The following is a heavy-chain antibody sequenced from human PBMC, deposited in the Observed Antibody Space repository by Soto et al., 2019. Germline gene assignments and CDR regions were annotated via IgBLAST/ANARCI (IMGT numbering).Heavy chain of an antibody. CDR1: GGTFSSYA. CDR3: ARSNYDFWSGYPGRTDYYGMDV. V-gene: IGHV1-69*13. Sequence: SVKVSCKASGGTFSSYAISWVRQAPGQGLEWMGGIIPIFGTANYAQKFQGRVTITVDESTSTAYMELSSLRSEDTAVYYCARSNYDFWSGYPGRTDYYGMDVWGQGTTVTVSS. D-gene: IGHD3-3*01. J-gene: IGHJ6*02. CDR2: IIPIFGTA.